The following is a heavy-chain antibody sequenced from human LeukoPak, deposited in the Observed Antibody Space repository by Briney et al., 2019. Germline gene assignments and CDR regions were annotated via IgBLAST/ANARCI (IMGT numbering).Heavy chain of an antibody. J-gene: IGHJ4*02. CDR2: IDVGSYA. Sequence: GESLRLSCAAPGFSFSRYGMNWVRQAPGKGLEWVSSIDVGSYAYYADSVKGRFTISRDNAKNSLYLQMNSLRVEDTAVYYCASEGVVGAAAHFDYWGQGALVTVSS. V-gene: IGHV3-21*06. D-gene: IGHD1-26*01. CDR3: ASEGVVGAAAHFDY. CDR1: GFSFSRYG.